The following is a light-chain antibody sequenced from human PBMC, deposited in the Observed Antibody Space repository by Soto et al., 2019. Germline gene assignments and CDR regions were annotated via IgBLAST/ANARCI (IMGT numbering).Light chain of an antibody. V-gene: IGLV2-14*01. CDR2: EVS. J-gene: IGLJ1*01. CDR1: SSDVGGYNY. CDR3: TSYTSTSTPYV. Sequence: SVLTQPVSVSGSPGQSITISCTGTSSDVGGYNYVSWYQHHPGKAPKLMIYEVSNRPSGVSNRFSGSKSANTASLTISGLQAEDEADYYCTSYTSTSTPYVFGAGTKVTVL.